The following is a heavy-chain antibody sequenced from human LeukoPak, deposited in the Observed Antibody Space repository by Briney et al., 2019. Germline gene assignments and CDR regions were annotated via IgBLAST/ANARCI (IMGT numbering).Heavy chain of an antibody. J-gene: IGHJ4*02. CDR3: ARDQHYYDSSGYYYPTL. CDR2: ISSSGSTI. D-gene: IGHD3-22*01. Sequence: GGSLRLSCAASGFTFSDYYMSWIRQAPGKGLEWVSYISSSGSTIYYADSVKGRFTNTRDNAKNSLYLQMNSLRAEDTAVYYCARDQHYYDSSGYYYPTLWGQGTLVTVSS. CDR1: GFTFSDYY. V-gene: IGHV3-11*01.